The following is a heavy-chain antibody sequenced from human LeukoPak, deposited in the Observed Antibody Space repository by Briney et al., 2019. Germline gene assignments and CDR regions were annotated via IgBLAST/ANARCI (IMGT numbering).Heavy chain of an antibody. V-gene: IGHV1-18*01. CDR3: ARDRVRGNYGDYVVSMDV. D-gene: IGHD4-17*01. CDR2: ISAYNGNT. Sequence: ASVKVSCKASGYXFTSYGISWVRQAPGQGLEWMGWISAYNGNTNYAQKLQGRVTMTTDTSTSTAYMELRSLRSDDTAVYYCARDRVRGNYGDYVVSMDVWGQGITVTVSS. J-gene: IGHJ6*02. CDR1: GYXFTSYG.